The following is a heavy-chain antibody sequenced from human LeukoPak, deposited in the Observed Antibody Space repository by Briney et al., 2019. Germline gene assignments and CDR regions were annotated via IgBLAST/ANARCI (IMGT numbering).Heavy chain of an antibody. CDR1: GFSLSTSGVG. CDR2: IYWDDDK. CDR3: AHRYYARGENYFDY. D-gene: IGHD3-22*01. J-gene: IGHJ4*02. Sequence: SGPTLVYPTQTLTLTCTFSGFSLSTSGVGVGWIRQPPGKALEWLAVIYWDDDKRYSPSLKSRLTITKDTSKNQVVLTMTNMDPVDTATYYCAHRYYARGENYFDYWGQGTLVTVSS. V-gene: IGHV2-5*02.